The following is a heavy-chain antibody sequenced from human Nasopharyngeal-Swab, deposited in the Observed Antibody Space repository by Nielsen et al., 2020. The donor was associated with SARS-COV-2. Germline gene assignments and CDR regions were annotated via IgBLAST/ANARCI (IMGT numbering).Heavy chain of an antibody. CDR3: ARMTPLAVAGGSWFDP. CDR2: INHSGST. V-gene: IGHV4-34*01. CDR1: GGSFSGYY. J-gene: IGHJ5*02. D-gene: IGHD6-19*01. Sequence: GSLRLSCAVYGGSFSGYYWSWIRQPPGKGLEWIGEINHSGSTNYNPSLKSRVTISVDTSKNQFSLKLSSVTAADTAVYYCARMTPLAVAGGSWFDPWGQGILVTVSS.